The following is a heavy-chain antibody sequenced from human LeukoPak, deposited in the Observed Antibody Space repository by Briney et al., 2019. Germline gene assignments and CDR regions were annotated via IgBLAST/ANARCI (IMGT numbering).Heavy chain of an antibody. V-gene: IGHV4-34*01. D-gene: IGHD6-13*01. CDR3: ARCWETGYSSSWYGY. J-gene: IGHJ4*02. Sequence: PSETLSLTCAVYGGSFSGYYWSWIRQPPGKGLEWIGEINHSGSTNYNPSLKSRVTISVDTSKNQFSLKLSSVTAADTAVYYCARCWETGYSSSWYGYWGQGTLVTVSS. CDR1: GGSFSGYY. CDR2: INHSGST.